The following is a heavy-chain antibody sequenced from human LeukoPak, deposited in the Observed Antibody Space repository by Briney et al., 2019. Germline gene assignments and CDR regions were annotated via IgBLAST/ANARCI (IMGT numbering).Heavy chain of an antibody. V-gene: IGHV4-34*01. D-gene: IGHD3-9*01. CDR3: ARGLNYDILTANPFTAWFDP. J-gene: IGHJ5*02. CDR1: GGSFSGNY. Sequence: SETLSLTCAVYGGSFSGNYRSWIRQSPGKGLEWIGEIIHSGRTNYNPSLESRVTISVDTSKNQFSLKLSSVTAADTAVYYCARGLNYDILTANPFTAWFDPWGQGTLVTVSS. CDR2: IIHSGRT.